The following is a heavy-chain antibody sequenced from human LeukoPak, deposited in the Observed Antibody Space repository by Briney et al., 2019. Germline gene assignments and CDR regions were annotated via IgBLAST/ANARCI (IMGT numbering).Heavy chain of an antibody. CDR1: GFTFSSYG. J-gene: IGHJ4*02. Sequence: PGGSLRLSCAASGFTFSSYGMSWVRQAPGKGLEWVSAISGSGGSTYYADSVKGRFTISRDNSKNTLYLQMNSLRAEDTAVYYCAKDRYYYDSSGYPPAQGFDYWGQGTLVTVSS. D-gene: IGHD3-22*01. CDR2: ISGSGGST. CDR3: AKDRYYYDSSGYPPAQGFDY. V-gene: IGHV3-23*01.